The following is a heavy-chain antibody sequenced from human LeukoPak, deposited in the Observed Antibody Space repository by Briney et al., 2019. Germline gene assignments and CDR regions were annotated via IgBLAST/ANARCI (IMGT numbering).Heavy chain of an antibody. J-gene: IGHJ1*01. D-gene: IGHD6-6*01. V-gene: IGHV4-59*01. Sequence: SETLSFTCTVSGGSISTYYWNWIRQPPGKGLEWIGYIYHSGSTNYSPSLQSRVTISVDTSKNQFSLNLNSVTAADTAVYYCARGGAARLHFQNWGQGTLVTVSS. CDR1: GGSISTYY. CDR3: ARGGAARLHFQN. CDR2: IYHSGST.